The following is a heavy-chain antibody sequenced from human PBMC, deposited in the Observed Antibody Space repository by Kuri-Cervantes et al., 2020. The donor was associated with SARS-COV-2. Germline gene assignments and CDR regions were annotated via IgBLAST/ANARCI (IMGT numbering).Heavy chain of an antibody. CDR2: IYYSGST. D-gene: IGHD6-19*01. V-gene: IGHV4-59*01. J-gene: IGHJ6*02. Sequence: GSLSLTCTVSGGSISSYYWSWIRQPPGKGLEWIGYIYYSGSTNCNPSLKSRVTISVDTSKNQFSLKLSSVTAADTAVYYCAGSSGWYTYYYYGMDVWGQGTTVTVSS. CDR3: AGSSGWYTYYYYGMDV. CDR1: GGSISSYY.